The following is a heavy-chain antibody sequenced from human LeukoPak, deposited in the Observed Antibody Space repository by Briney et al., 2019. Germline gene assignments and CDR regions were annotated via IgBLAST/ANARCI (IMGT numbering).Heavy chain of an antibody. V-gene: IGHV3-23*03. CDR3: ARQWGRD. J-gene: IGHJ4*02. D-gene: IGHD1-26*01. CDR1: GFTFSSYA. CDR2: IYSGGST. Sequence: PGGSLRLSCAASGFTFSSYAMTWVRQAPGKGLEWVSVIYSGGSTYYADSVKGRFTISRDNPKNTLYLQMNSLRAEDTAVYYCARQWGRDWGQGTLVTVSS.